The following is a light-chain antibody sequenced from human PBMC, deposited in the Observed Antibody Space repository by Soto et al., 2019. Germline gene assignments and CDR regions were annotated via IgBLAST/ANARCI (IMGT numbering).Light chain of an antibody. CDR2: EGV. Sequence: QSVLTQPASVSGSPGQSITISCSGTSSNIGGYNIVSWYQQHPGKAPKVIIYEGVKRPSGVSDRFSGSTSGVTASLTISGLQAEDEAEYYFCSYVGATTYFFGSRTKVTVL. CDR3: CSYVGATTYF. CDR1: SSNIGGYNI. J-gene: IGLJ1*01. V-gene: IGLV2-23*01.